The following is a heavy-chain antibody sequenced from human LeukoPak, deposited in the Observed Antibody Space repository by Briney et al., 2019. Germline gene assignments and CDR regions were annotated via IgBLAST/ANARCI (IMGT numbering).Heavy chain of an antibody. CDR1: GFTFSSYA. Sequence: GGSLRLSCAASGFTFSSYAMSWVRQAPGKGLEWVSAISGSGGSTYYADSVKGRFTISRDNSKNTLYLQMNSLRAEDTAVYYCATLPMGSGWYFRRGSDYFDYWGQGTLVTVSS. J-gene: IGHJ4*02. D-gene: IGHD6-19*01. CDR2: ISGSGGST. CDR3: ATLPMGSGWYFRRGSDYFDY. V-gene: IGHV3-23*01.